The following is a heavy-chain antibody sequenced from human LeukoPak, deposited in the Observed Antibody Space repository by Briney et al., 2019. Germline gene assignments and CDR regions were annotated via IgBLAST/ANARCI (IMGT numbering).Heavy chain of an antibody. J-gene: IGHJ4*02. CDR2: INHSGST. Sequence: SETLSLTCAVYGGSFSGHYWTWIRHSPGKGLEWIGEINHSGSTNYNASLKSRVTISVDTSKNRFSLRLSSVTAADTAVYYCARAPATAGTIDYWGQGTLVTVSS. V-gene: IGHV4-34*01. CDR1: GGSFSGHY. CDR3: ARAPATAGTIDY. D-gene: IGHD1-7*01.